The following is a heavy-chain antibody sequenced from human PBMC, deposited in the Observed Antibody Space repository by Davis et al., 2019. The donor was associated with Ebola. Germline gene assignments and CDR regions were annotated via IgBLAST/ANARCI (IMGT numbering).Heavy chain of an antibody. J-gene: IGHJ6*04. D-gene: IGHD3-3*01. V-gene: IGHV3-23*01. CDR1: GFTFSDYY. CDR2: ISGSGGST. CDR3: AKSGLSFGVVKYHYGMDV. Sequence: GGSLRLSCAAPGFTFSDYYMSWIRQAPGKGLAWVSYISGSGGSTYYADSVKGRFTISRDNSKKTLYLQMNSLRAEDTAVYYCAKSGLSFGVVKYHYGMDVWGKGTTVTVSS.